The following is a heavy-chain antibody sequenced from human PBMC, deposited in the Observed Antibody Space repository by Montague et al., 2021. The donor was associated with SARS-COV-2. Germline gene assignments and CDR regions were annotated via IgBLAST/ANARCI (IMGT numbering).Heavy chain of an antibody. Sequence: SLRLSCAASGFTFSSYSMNWVRQAPGKGLEWVSSISSSSSYIYYADSVKGRFTISRDNAKNSLYRQMNSLRAEDTAVYYCARGYDFWSGGYYYHYGMDVWGQGTTVTVSS. D-gene: IGHD3-3*01. V-gene: IGHV3-21*01. CDR1: GFTFSSYS. J-gene: IGHJ6*02. CDR3: ARGYDFWSGGYYYHYGMDV. CDR2: ISSSSSYI.